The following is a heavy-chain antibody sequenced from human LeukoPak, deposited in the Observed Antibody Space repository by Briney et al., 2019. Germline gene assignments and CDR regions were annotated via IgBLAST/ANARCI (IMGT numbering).Heavy chain of an antibody. CDR3: AGAYCGGDCYSGRTFDI. J-gene: IGHJ3*02. Sequence: PSGTLSLTCAVSGGSISSSYWWSWVRQPPGKGLEWIGEVYHSGSTNYSPSLKSRVTLSVDKSKNQFSLRLSSVTAADTAVYYCAGAYCGGDCYSGRTFDIWGQGTMVTVSS. CDR1: GGSISSSYW. V-gene: IGHV4-4*02. D-gene: IGHD2-21*02. CDR2: VYHSGST.